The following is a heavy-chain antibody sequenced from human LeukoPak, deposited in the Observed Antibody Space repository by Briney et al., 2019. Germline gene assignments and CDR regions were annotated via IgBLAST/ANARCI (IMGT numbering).Heavy chain of an antibody. D-gene: IGHD6-19*01. CDR1: GYSISSGSY. Sequence: SETLSLTCTVSGYSISSGSYWGWIRLPPGKGLEWIGSIYHSGSSYYNPSLKSRVTMSVDTSKNQFSLKLSSVTAADTAVYYCARGQIGRIAVAGKYNWFDPWGQGTLVTVSS. V-gene: IGHV4-38-2*02. J-gene: IGHJ5*02. CDR2: IYHSGSS. CDR3: ARGQIGRIAVAGKYNWFDP.